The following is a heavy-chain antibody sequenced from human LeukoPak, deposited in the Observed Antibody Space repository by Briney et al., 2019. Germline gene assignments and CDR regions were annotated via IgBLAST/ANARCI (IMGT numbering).Heavy chain of an antibody. J-gene: IGHJ4*02. Sequence: PGRSLRLSCAASGFTFSNYWMHWVRQAPGKGLVWVSRINSDESSTSYADSVKGRFTISRDTAKNTLYLQMNSLRVEDTAVYYCTRGYCSGGSCLNFDYWGQGTLVTVSS. D-gene: IGHD2-15*01. CDR1: GFTFSNYW. CDR2: INSDESST. CDR3: TRGYCSGGSCLNFDY. V-gene: IGHV3-74*01.